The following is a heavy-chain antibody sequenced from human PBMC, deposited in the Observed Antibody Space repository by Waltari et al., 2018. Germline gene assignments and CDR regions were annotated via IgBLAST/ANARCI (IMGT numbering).Heavy chain of an antibody. Sequence: QVQLQESGPGLVKPSETLSLTCTVSGGSISSHYWSWIRQPPGKGLEWIGYIYYSGSTNYNPSLKSRVTISVDTSKNQFSLKLSSVTAADTAVYYCATAAGRENFDYWGQGTTVTVSS. J-gene: IGHJ4*03. CDR2: IYYSGST. CDR3: ATAAGRENFDY. V-gene: IGHV4-59*11. CDR1: GGSISSHY.